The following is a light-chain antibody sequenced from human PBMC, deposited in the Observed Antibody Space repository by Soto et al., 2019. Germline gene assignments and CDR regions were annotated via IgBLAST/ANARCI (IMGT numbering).Light chain of an antibody. J-gene: IGLJ1*01. Sequence: QSALTQPASVSGSPGQSITISCTGTSSDVGAYDYVSWYQQHPGEVPKLMIFDVNDRPSGVSNRFSGSKSGNTGSLTISGLQAEDEADYYCSSFTTSTSYVFGTGTELTVL. CDR1: SSDVGAYDY. V-gene: IGLV2-14*03. CDR3: SSFTTSTSYV. CDR2: DVN.